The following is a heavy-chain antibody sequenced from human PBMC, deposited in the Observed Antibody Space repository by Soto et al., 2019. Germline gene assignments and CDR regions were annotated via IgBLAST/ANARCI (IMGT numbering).Heavy chain of an antibody. CDR2: IYYSGST. CDR3: AREASGSAIILEWSYYSYYMDV. V-gene: IGHV4-39*02. D-gene: IGHD3-3*01. Sequence: SDALSLTCTVPGGSNSSCPYYLGRIRQTPGKGLEWIGSIYYSGSTYYNPSLKSRVTISVDTSKNQFSLKLSSVTAADTAVYYCAREASGSAIILEWSYYSYYMDVWGKGTTVTVSS. J-gene: IGHJ6*03. CDR1: GGSNSSCPYY.